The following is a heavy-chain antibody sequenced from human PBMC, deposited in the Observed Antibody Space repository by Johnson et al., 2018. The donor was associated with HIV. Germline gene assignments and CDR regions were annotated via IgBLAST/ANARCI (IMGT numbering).Heavy chain of an antibody. V-gene: IGHV3-30*04. D-gene: IGHD6-13*01. Sequence: QEKLVESGGGVVQPGRSLRLSCAASGFTFSSYAMHWVRQAPGKGLEWVAVISYDGSNKYYADSVKCRFTISRDNSKNTLYLQMNSLRAEDTAVYFCVRRARDPSTWLGGSLNAFDIWGQGTRGTVSS. J-gene: IGHJ3*02. CDR3: VRRARDPSTWLGGSLNAFDI. CDR2: ISYDGSNK. CDR1: GFTFSSYA.